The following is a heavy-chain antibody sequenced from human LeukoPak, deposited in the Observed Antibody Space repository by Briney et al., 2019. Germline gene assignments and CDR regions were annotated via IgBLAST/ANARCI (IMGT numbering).Heavy chain of an antibody. CDR2: IYYSGST. CDR1: GGSISSSYYF. V-gene: IGHV4-61*05. J-gene: IGHJ3*02. Sequence: PSETVSLTCTVSGGSISSSYYFWGWIRQPPGKGLEWIGYIYYSGSTNYNPSLKSRVTISVDTSKNQFSLKLSSVTAADTAVYYCARQETQFPHAFDIWGQGTMVTVSS. D-gene: IGHD5-24*01. CDR3: ARQETQFPHAFDI.